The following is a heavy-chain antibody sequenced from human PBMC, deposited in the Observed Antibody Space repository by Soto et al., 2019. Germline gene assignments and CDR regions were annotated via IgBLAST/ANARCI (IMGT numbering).Heavy chain of an antibody. V-gene: IGHV4-59*01. CDR3: ARVYCSSTSCYPGFDY. CDR1: GGSISSYY. D-gene: IGHD2-2*01. CDR2: IYYSGST. J-gene: IGHJ4*02. Sequence: PSETLSLTCTVSGGSISSYYWSWIRQPPGKGLEWIGYIYYSGSTNYNPSLKSRVTISVDTSKNQFSLKLSSVTAADTAVYYCARVYCSSTSCYPGFDYWGQGTLVTVSS.